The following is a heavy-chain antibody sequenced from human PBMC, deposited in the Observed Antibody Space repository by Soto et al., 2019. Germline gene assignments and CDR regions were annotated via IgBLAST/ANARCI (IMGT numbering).Heavy chain of an antibody. V-gene: IGHV1-18*01. CDR3: ARDLVVVTAIRPPYSLDS. CDR2: ISAYNGNT. CDR1: GYTFTSYG. Sequence: GASVKVSCKASGYTFTSYGISWVRQAPGQGLEWMGWISAYNGNTNYAQKLQGRVTMTTDTSTSTAYMELRSPRSDDTAVYYCARDLVVVTAIRPPYSLDSGGQGPLVPV. D-gene: IGHD2-21*02. J-gene: IGHJ4*02.